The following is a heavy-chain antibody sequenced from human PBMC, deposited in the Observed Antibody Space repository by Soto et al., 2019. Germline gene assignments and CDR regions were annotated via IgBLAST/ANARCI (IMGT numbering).Heavy chain of an antibody. CDR3: ARIRGRYSDYYYGMDV. CDR1: GYSFTSYW. D-gene: IGHD1-26*01. Sequence: PGESLKISCKGSGYSFTSYWISWVRQMPGKGLKWMGSIDPSDSYTRYSPSFQGQVTISADKSISTAYLQWSSLKASDTALYCCARIRGRYSDYYYGMDVWGQGTTVTVSS. V-gene: IGHV5-10-1*04. CDR2: IDPSDSYT. J-gene: IGHJ6*02.